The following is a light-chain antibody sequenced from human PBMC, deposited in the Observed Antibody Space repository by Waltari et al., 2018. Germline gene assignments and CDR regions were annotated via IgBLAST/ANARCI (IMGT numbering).Light chain of an antibody. CDR2: EVS. Sequence: QSALTQPASVSGSPGPSITISCTETSSAIGDYHYVSWYQQHPGKAPKLIIYEVSNRPSWLSNRFSGSKSGNTASLTISGLQAEDEADYYCTSYTSTNTLVFGGGTKLTVL. J-gene: IGLJ2*01. CDR1: SSAIGDYHY. CDR3: TSYTSTNTLV. V-gene: IGLV2-14*01.